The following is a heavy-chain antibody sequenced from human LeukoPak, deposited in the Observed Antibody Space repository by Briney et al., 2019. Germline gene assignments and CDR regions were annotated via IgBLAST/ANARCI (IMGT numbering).Heavy chain of an antibody. V-gene: IGHV1-46*01. CDR3: AGDSGAAKGYYYYYMDV. Sequence: GASVKVSCKASGYTFTSYYMHWVRQAPGQGLEWMGIINPSGGSTSYAQKFQGRVTMTRDTSTSTVYMEPSSLRSEDTAVYYCAGDSGAAKGYYYYYMDVWGKGTTVTVSS. J-gene: IGHJ6*03. CDR2: INPSGGST. D-gene: IGHD3-10*01. CDR1: GYTFTSYY.